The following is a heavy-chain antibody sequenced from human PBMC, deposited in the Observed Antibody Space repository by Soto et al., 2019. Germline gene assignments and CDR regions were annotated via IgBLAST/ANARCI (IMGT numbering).Heavy chain of an antibody. V-gene: IGHV4-59*08. Sequence: QVQLQESGPGLVKPSETLSLTCTVSGGSISSYYWSWIRQPPGKGLEWIGDIYYIGSTNYNPSLKSRVTISADTSKNQFSLKLSSVTAADTAVYFCARRYGLSAFDIWGQGTMVTVSS. CDR2: IYYIGST. CDR3: ARRYGLSAFDI. D-gene: IGHD3-10*01. J-gene: IGHJ3*02. CDR1: GGSISSYY.